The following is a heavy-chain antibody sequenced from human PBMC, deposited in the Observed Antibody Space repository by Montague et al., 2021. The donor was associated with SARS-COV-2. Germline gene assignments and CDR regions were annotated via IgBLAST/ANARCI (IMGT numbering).Heavy chain of an antibody. Sequence: SETLSLTCSVSGFSISSGFYWAWIRQSPGKGPAWIGTVYHSGYTHYNPSLKGRVTVSIDTSKNQFSLTVTSVTAADTAVYFCARRGYTGSDYFDYWGQGTLVTGSS. CDR1: GFSISSGFY. D-gene: IGHD5-12*01. CDR2: VYHSGYT. J-gene: IGHJ4*02. V-gene: IGHV4-38-2*01. CDR3: ARRGYTGSDYFDY.